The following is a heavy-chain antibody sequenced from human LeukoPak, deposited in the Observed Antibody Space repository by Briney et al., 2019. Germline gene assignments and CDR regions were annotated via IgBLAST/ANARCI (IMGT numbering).Heavy chain of an antibody. V-gene: IGHV3-33*01. D-gene: IGHD3-10*01. J-gene: IGHJ4*02. Sequence: GRSLRLSCAASGFTFSSYGMHWVRQAPGKGLEWVAVIWYDGSNKYYADSVKGRFTISRGNSKSTLYLQMNSLRAEDTAVYYCARGSFRHFDYWGQGTLVTVSS. CDR1: GFTFSSYG. CDR2: IWYDGSNK. CDR3: ARGSFRHFDY.